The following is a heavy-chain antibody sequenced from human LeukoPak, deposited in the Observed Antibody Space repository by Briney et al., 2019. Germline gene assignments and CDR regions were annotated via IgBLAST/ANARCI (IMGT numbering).Heavy chain of an antibody. CDR2: INSDGINT. D-gene: IGHD6-19*01. V-gene: IGHV3-74*01. J-gene: IGHJ4*02. Sequence: GGSLRLSCAASGFTFSNYWMHWVRQAPGRGLVWVSRINSDGINTSYADSVKGRFTISRDNAKNTLNLQMNSLRAEDTAVYYCARDRITVAATETSFDYWGQGTLVTVSS. CDR3: ARDRITVAATETSFDY. CDR1: GFTFSNYW.